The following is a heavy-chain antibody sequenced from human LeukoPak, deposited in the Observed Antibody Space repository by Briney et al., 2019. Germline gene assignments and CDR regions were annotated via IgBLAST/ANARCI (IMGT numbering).Heavy chain of an antibody. CDR2: ISGSGGST. CDR3: AKGRGAARIFDY. Sequence: GGSLRLSCAASGFTFSSYAMSWVRQAPGKGLEWVSAISGSGGSTYYADSVKGRFTISRDNSKNTLYLQMNSLRAEDTAVYYWAKGRGAARIFDYWGQGTPVTVSS. V-gene: IGHV3-23*01. J-gene: IGHJ4*02. CDR1: GFTFSSYA. D-gene: IGHD6-6*01.